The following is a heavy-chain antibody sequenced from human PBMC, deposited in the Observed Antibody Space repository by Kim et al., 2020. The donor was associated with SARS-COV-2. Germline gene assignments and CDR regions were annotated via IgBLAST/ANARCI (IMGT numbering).Heavy chain of an antibody. CDR2: IKYDRSEK. CDR1: GFSLSSYW. D-gene: IGHD4-4*01. V-gene: IGHV3-7*03. Sequence: GGSLRLSCAASGFSLSSYWMSWVRQAPGKGLEWVANIKYDRSEKYYVDSVKGRFSISSDNAKSSLYLQMNSLRVEDTAVYYCARMLHNYAFDYWGQGTLVTVSS. CDR3: ARMLHNYAFDY. J-gene: IGHJ4*02.